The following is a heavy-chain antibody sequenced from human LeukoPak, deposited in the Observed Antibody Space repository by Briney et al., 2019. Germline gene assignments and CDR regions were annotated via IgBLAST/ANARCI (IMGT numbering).Heavy chain of an antibody. Sequence: GESLKISCQGSGYSFTTYWIGWVRQMPGKGLEWMGIIYPGDSDTRYSPSFQGQVTISADKSINTAYLQWSSLKASDTAMHYCARRSAVAPYYYMDVWGKGTTVTVSS. CDR1: GYSFTTYW. CDR2: IYPGDSDT. V-gene: IGHV5-51*01. J-gene: IGHJ6*03. CDR3: ARRSAVAPYYYMDV.